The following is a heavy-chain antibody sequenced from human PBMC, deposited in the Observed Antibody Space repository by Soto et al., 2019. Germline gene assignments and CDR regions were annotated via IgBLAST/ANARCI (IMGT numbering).Heavy chain of an antibody. D-gene: IGHD6-6*01. V-gene: IGHV4-30-4*01. CDR3: ARGAVEYSSSSHLGWFDP. Sequence: SETLSLTCTVSGGSISSGDYYWSWIRQPPGKGLEWIGYIYYSGSTYYNPSLKSRVTISVDTSKNQFSLKLSSVTAADTAVYYCARGAVEYSSSSHLGWFDPWGQGTRVTVSS. CDR2: IYYSGST. J-gene: IGHJ5*02. CDR1: GGSISSGDYY.